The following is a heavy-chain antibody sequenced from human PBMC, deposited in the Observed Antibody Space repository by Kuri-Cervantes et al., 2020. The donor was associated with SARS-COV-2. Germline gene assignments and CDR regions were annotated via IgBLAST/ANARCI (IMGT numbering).Heavy chain of an antibody. CDR2: IYTSGST. V-gene: IGHV4-4*07. Sequence: GSLRLSCTVSGGSISSYYWSWIRQPAGKGLEWIGRIYTSGSTNYNPSLKSRVTISVDTSKNQFSPKLSSVTAADTAVYYCVRPRYSSSWYTDYWGQGTLVTVSS. D-gene: IGHD6-13*01. CDR1: GGSISSYY. CDR3: VRPRYSSSWYTDY. J-gene: IGHJ4*02.